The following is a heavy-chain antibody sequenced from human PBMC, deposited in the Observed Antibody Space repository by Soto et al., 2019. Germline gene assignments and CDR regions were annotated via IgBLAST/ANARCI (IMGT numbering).Heavy chain of an antibody. J-gene: IGHJ5*02. D-gene: IGHD2-15*01. Sequence: EVQLVESGGGLVKPGGSLRLSCAASGFTFSNAWMNWVRQAPGKGLEWVGRIKSKTDGGTTDYAAPVKGRFTISRDDSKNTLYLQMNSLKTDDTAVYYCTTEGYCSGGSCYGDWFDPWGQGTLVTVSS. CDR3: TTEGYCSGGSCYGDWFDP. CDR1: GFTFSNAW. CDR2: IKSKTDGGTT. V-gene: IGHV3-15*07.